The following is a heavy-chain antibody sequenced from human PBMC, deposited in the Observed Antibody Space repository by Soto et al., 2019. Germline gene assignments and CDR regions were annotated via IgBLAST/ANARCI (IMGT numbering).Heavy chain of an antibody. Sequence: QVQLVQSGAEVKKPGASVKVSCKASGYTFTSYDINWVRQATGQGLEWMGWMNPNSSNTGYAQKFQGRVTMTRNISISTADMELSSLRSEDTAVYYCARGINYYASGDDAFDIWGQGTMVTVSS. CDR3: ARGINYYASGDDAFDI. D-gene: IGHD3-10*01. V-gene: IGHV1-8*01. CDR1: GYTFTSYD. CDR2: MNPNSSNT. J-gene: IGHJ3*02.